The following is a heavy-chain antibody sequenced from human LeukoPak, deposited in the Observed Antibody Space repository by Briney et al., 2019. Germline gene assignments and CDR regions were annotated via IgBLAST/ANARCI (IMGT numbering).Heavy chain of an antibody. CDR1: GFNFSNYG. J-gene: IGHJ4*02. D-gene: IGHD5-12*01. Sequence: GGSLRLSCAASGFNFSNYGMHWVRQVPGKGLEWVSYISSSGSTIYYADSVKGRFTISRENAKNSLYLQMNSLSAEDTAVYYCARGGGGYSGYDETGSFGYWGQGTLVTVSS. CDR2: ISSSGSTI. V-gene: IGHV3-48*03. CDR3: ARGGGGYSGYDETGSFGY.